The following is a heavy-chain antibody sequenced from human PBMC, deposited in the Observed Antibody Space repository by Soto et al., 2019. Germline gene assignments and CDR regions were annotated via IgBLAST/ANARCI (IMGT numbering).Heavy chain of an antibody. CDR3: SRSHYADGLLLDY. J-gene: IGHJ4*02. CDR2: VYSTGST. CDR1: GDSITTNGYY. Sequence: PLAILSFACSVSGDSITTNGYYWGWIRKPTGKGQQWIGNVYSTGSTFSHPSLTSRVFISVDTSKNKFSLRLTSVTAADTAVYCCSRSHYADGLLLDYGGPGIMVT. D-gene: IGHD3-16*01. V-gene: IGHV4-39*01.